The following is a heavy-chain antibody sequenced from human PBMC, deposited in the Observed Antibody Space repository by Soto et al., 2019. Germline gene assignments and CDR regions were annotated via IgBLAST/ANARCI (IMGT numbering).Heavy chain of an antibody. V-gene: IGHV4-34*01. CDR1: GVSFSGYY. D-gene: IGHD3-3*01. J-gene: IGHJ6*02. CDR3: ARALTGRIFGVVITPDYYYYGMDV. CDR2: INHSGST. Sequence: TSETLSLTCAVYGVSFSGYYWIWIRQPPGKGLEWIGEINHSGSTNYNPSLKSRVTISVDTSKNQFPLKLSSVTAADTAVYYCARALTGRIFGVVITPDYYYYGMDVWGQGTTVTVSS.